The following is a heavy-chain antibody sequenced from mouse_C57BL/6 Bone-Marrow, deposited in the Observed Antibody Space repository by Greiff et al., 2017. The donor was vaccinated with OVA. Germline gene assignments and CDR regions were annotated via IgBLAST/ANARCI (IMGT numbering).Heavy chain of an antibody. D-gene: IGHD3-2*02. J-gene: IGHJ2*01. CDR3: ARGSGYGY. Sequence: VQLQQPGAELVRPGSSVKLSCKASGYTFTSYWMDWVKQRPGQGLEWIGNIYPSDSETHYNQKFKDKATLTVDKSSSTAYMQLSSLTSEDSAVYYCARGSGYGYWGQGTTLTVSS. CDR1: GYTFTSYW. V-gene: IGHV1-61*01. CDR2: IYPSDSET.